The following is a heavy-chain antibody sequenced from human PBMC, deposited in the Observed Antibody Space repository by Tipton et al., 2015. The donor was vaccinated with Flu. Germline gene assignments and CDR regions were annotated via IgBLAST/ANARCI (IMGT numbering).Heavy chain of an antibody. D-gene: IGHD6-13*01. CDR3: ARLASSSWYKARSYWYFDI. Sequence: LRLSCTVSGGTISSYYWSWIRQPPGKGLEWIGDIYYSGSTNYNPSLKSRVTISVDTSKNQFSLKLSTVTAADTAVYYCARLASSSWYKARSYWYFDIWGRDPLVTVSS. CDR2: IYYSGST. V-gene: IGHV4-59*08. J-gene: IGHJ2*01. CDR1: GGTISSYY.